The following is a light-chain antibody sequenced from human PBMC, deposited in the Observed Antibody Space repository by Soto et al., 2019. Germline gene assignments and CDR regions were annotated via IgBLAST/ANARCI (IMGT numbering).Light chain of an antibody. CDR3: AAWDDSLSAYGV. V-gene: IGLV1-47*01. CDR1: SSNIGSNY. CDR2: RNN. Sequence: QSVLTQPPSASGTPGQRVTISCSGSSSNIGSNYVYWYQQLPGTAPKLLIYRNNQRPSGVPDRFSGSKSGTSASLAISGLRSEDVADYYCAAWDDSLSAYGVFGGGTKLTVL. J-gene: IGLJ3*02.